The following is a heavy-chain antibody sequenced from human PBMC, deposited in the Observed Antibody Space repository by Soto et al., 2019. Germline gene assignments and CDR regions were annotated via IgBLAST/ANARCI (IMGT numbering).Heavy chain of an antibody. V-gene: IGHV3-11*01. CDR2: IHRSGSPI. CDR1: GFSFSDFY. J-gene: IGHJ4*02. Sequence: RLSCATSGFSFSDFYMVWIRQAPGKGLEWISYIHRSGSPIYYADSVKGRFTISRDNAKTSLSLQMNSLRAEDTAVYYCARLFYNWNSWVDSWGQGTLVTVSS. D-gene: IGHD1-20*01. CDR3: ARLFYNWNSWVDS.